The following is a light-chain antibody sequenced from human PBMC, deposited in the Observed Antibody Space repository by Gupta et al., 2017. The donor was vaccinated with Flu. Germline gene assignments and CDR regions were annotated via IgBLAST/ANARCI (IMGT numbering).Light chain of an antibody. V-gene: IGLV2-14*02. CDR1: NSDVGAYNL. J-gene: IGLJ2*01. Sequence: GQSITTSCTGTNSDVGAYNLVSWYQQRPGSAPTLILYEGSERPSGISYRFSGSKSGNTASLTISGLQAEDEAEYYCCSFTTSDTVLFGGGTKVTVL. CDR3: CSFTTSDTVL. CDR2: EGS.